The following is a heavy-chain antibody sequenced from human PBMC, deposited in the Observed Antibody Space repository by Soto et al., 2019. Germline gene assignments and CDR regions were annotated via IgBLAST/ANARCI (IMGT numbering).Heavy chain of an antibody. CDR1: GGTFSSYA. CDR2: IIPIFGTA. CDR3: ARVSVPEQWETQPMVY. J-gene: IGHJ4*02. D-gene: IGHD1-26*01. V-gene: IGHV1-69*01. Sequence: QVQLVQSGAEVKKPGSSVKVSCKASGGTFSSYAISWVRQAPGQGLEWMGGIIPIFGTANYARKFQGRVTIPADEATSTAHMELRRLRSEDTAVDYCARVSVPEQWETQPMVYWGQGTLVTVSS.